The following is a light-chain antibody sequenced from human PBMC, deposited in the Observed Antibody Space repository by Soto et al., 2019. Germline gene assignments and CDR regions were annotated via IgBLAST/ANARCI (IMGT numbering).Light chain of an antibody. CDR2: VAS. V-gene: IGKV1-39*01. CDR1: QSISSY. J-gene: IGKJ1*01. Sequence: DILKIEAPCFLNAFVGDRVTISCRASQSISSYLSWYQQKPGKAPKLLIFVASTLQTGVPSRFSGSGSGTDFTLTIGSLQPEDLPTYHCQQTYIPPRTFGPGTKVDIK. CDR3: QQTYIPPRT.